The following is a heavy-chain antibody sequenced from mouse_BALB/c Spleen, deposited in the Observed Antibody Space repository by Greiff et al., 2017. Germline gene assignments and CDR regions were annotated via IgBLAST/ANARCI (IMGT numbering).Heavy chain of an antibody. CDR1: GFTFSSYA. Sequence: DVKLVESGGGLVKPGGSLKLSCAASGFTFSSYAMSWVRQSPEKRLEWVAEISSGGSYTYYPDTVTGRFTISRDNAKNTLYLEMSSLRSEDTAMYYCASASTNWFAYWGQGTLVTVSA. J-gene: IGHJ3*01. V-gene: IGHV5-9-4*01. CDR3: ASASTNWFAY. D-gene: IGHD2-1*01. CDR2: ISSGGSYT.